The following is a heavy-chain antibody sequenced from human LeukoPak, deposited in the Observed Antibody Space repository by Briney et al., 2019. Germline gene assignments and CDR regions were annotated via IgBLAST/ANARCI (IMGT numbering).Heavy chain of an antibody. Sequence: SETLSLTCTLSSGSITITTYYWGWIRRPRGKGLEWIGRSYYSGSTYYNPSLKSRVTISVDTSKNQFSLKLSSVTAADTAVYYCARHVPVVVPAAKPPRSWYMDVWGKGTTVTVSS. J-gene: IGHJ6*03. D-gene: IGHD2-2*01. CDR3: ARHVPVVVPAAKPPRSWYMDV. CDR2: SYYSGST. V-gene: IGHV4-39*01. CDR1: SGSITITTYY.